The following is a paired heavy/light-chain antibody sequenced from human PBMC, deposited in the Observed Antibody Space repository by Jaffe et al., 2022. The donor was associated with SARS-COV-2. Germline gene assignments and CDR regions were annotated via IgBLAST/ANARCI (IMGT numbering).Heavy chain of an antibody. J-gene: IGHJ4*02. CDR2: ISNDGSNK. V-gene: IGHV3-30*18. Sequence: QVHLVESGGGVVQPGRSLRLSCAGSGFTFSTYGMHWVRQAPGKGLEWVAFISNDGSNKYHTDSVRGRFTISRDNSKNTLFLQMNSLRAEDTAVYYCSKGGLSSLWSQTLDYWGQGTLVTVSS. CDR1: GFTFSTYG. CDR3: SKGGLSSLWSQTLDY. D-gene: IGHD3-3*02.
Light chain of an antibody. CDR1: QSVSNF. Sequence: EIVLTQSPATLSLSPGERATLSCRASQSVSNFLAWYQQKPGQAPRLLIYDASNRATGIPARFSGSGSGTDFTLTISSLESEDFAVYYCQQRSNWPPTFGQGTKVEIK. J-gene: IGKJ1*01. CDR3: QQRSNWPPT. CDR2: DAS. V-gene: IGKV3-11*01.